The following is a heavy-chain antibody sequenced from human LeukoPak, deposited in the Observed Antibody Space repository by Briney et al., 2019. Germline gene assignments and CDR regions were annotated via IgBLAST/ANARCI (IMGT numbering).Heavy chain of an antibody. D-gene: IGHD1-26*01. Sequence: GESPKISCKGSGFIFTTYWIGWVRQMPGKGLEWMGIIYPGNSDTRYSPSFQGQVTISADKSTSTAYLQWSSLKASDTAMYYCTRRMYSGIYYFDYWGQGTLVTVSS. V-gene: IGHV5-51*01. J-gene: IGHJ4*02. CDR2: IYPGNSDT. CDR1: GFIFTTYW. CDR3: TRRMYSGIYYFDY.